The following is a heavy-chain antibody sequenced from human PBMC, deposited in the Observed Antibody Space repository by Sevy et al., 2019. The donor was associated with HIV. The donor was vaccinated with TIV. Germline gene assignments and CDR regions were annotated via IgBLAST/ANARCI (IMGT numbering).Heavy chain of an antibody. J-gene: IGHJ6*03. V-gene: IGHV3-30*02. CDR2: IRGGGTIK. D-gene: IGHD2-21*01. CDR1: GFTFSSYV. CDR3: ARGEIACCGDCYSMDD. Sequence: GGSLRLSCVASGFTFSSYVMPWVRQAPGKGLEWVALIRGGGTIKYYADSVKGRFTISRDNSKDTLFLQMNSLTPEDRAGYHCARGEIACCGDCYSMDDWGKGATVTVSS.